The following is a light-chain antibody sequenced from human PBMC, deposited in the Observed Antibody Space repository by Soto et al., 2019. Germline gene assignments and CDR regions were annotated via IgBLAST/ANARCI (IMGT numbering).Light chain of an antibody. Sequence: QSVLTQPPSASGTPGQRVTISCSGSNSNIGSNTVNWYQQLPRTAPNLLIYSDNQRPSGVPDRFSGSRSGTSASLVISGPQSDDEADYYCAAWDDSMNGVVFGTGTKVTVL. CDR3: AAWDDSMNGVV. CDR2: SDN. V-gene: IGLV1-44*01. CDR1: NSNIGSNT. J-gene: IGLJ1*01.